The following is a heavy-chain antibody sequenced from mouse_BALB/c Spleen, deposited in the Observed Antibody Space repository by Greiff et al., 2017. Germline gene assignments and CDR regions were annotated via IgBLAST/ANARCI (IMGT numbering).Heavy chain of an antibody. V-gene: IGHV1-87*01. CDR1: GYTFTSYW. Sequence: QVHVKQSGAELARPGASVKLSCKASGYTFTSYWMQWVKQRPGQGLEWIGAIYPGDGDTRYTQKFKGKATLTADKSSSTAYMQLSSLASEDSAVYYCTRPYGSSYVWYFDVWGAGTTVTVSS. CDR3: TRPYGSSYVWYFDV. CDR2: IYPGDGDT. J-gene: IGHJ1*01. D-gene: IGHD1-1*01.